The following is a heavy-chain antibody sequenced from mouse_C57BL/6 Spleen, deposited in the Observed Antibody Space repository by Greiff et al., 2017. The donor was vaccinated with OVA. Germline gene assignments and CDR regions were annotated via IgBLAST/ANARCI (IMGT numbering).Heavy chain of an antibody. J-gene: IGHJ4*01. CDR1: GYAFSSYW. CDR3: ARRGYSNPYYYAMDY. V-gene: IGHV1-80*01. CDR2: IYPGDGDT. D-gene: IGHD2-5*01. Sequence: VQLVESGAELVKPGASVKISCKASGYAFSSYWMNWVKQRPGKGLEWIGQIYPGDGDTNYNGKFKGKATLTADKSSSTAYMQLSSLTSEDSAVYVCARRGYSNPYYYAMDYWGQGTSVTVSS.